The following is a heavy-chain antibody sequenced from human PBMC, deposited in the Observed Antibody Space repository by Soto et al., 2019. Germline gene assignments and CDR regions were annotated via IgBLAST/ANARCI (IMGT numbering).Heavy chain of an antibody. V-gene: IGHV3-74*01. D-gene: IGHD2-8*01. CDR2: INSDGSST. J-gene: IGHJ4*02. CDR1: GFTFSNYW. Sequence: PGGSPRPSCAVSGFTFSNYWMHWVRQTPGKGLLWLSRINSDGSSTIDADSVKGRFTISRDNAKNTLYLQMDSLRGDDSAIYYCARDLYGPIDYWGQGTLVTVSS. CDR3: ARDLYGPIDY.